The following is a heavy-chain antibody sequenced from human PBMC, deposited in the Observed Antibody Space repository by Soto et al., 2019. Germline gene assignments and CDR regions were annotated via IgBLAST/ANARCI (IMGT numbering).Heavy chain of an antibody. Sequence: ASVKVSCKASGYTFTSYGISWVRQAPGQGLEWMGWISAYNGNTNYAQKLQGRVTMTTDTSTSTAYMELRSLRSDDTAVYYWARDKKEDSPRYYGMDVWGQGTTVTVSS. J-gene: IGHJ6*02. CDR3: ARDKKEDSPRYYGMDV. CDR2: ISAYNGNT. D-gene: IGHD2-15*01. CDR1: GYTFTSYG. V-gene: IGHV1-18*01.